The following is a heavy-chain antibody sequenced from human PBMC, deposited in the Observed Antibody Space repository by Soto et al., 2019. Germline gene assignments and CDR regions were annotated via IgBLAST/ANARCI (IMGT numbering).Heavy chain of an antibody. Sequence: PGGSLRLSCAASGFTFSSYSMNWVRQAPGKGLEWVSSISSSSSYIYYADSVKGRFTISRDNAKNSLYLQMNSLRAEDTAVYYCARDGIAMNIVATTYYFDYWGQGTLVTVSS. CDR2: ISSSSSYI. CDR1: GFTFSSYS. V-gene: IGHV3-21*01. J-gene: IGHJ4*02. D-gene: IGHD5-12*01. CDR3: ARDGIAMNIVATTYYFDY.